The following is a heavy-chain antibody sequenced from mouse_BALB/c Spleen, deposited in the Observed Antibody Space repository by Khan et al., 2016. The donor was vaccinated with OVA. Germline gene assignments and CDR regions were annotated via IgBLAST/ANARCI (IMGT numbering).Heavy chain of an antibody. Sequence: VQLQESGPGLVQPSQSLSITCTVSGFSLTSYGVHWVRQSPGKGLEWLGVIWSVGSTDYNAAFISRLNIIKDNSKSQAFFKMNSLQANDTAIYYCARNYDYDEGLAYWGQGTLVTVSA. CDR1: GFSLTSYG. J-gene: IGHJ3*01. V-gene: IGHV2-2*02. D-gene: IGHD2-4*01. CDR2: IWSVGST. CDR3: ARNYDYDEGLAY.